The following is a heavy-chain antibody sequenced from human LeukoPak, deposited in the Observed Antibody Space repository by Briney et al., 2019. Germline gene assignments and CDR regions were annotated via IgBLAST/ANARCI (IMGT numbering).Heavy chain of an antibody. CDR3: ARDRLSGYYYDSSSYGY. CDR1: GFTVSSNY. V-gene: IGHV3-66*02. CDR2: IYSGGST. J-gene: IGHJ4*02. D-gene: IGHD3-22*01. Sequence: PGGSLRLSXAASGFTVSSNYMSWVRQAPGKGLEWVSVIYSGGSTYYADSVKGRFTISRDNSKNTLYLQMNSLRAEDTAVYYCARDRLSGYYYDSSSYGYWGQGTLVTVSS.